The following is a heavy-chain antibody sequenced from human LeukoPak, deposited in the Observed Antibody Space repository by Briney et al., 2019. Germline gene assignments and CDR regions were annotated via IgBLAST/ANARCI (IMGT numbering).Heavy chain of an antibody. CDR3: AREAIVRFYFDY. D-gene: IGHD3-3*01. V-gene: IGHV3-53*01. Sequence: PGGSLRLSCAASGFTVSSNYMSWVRQAPGKGLEWVSVIYSGGSTYYADSVKGRFTISRDNSKNTLYLQMNSLRAEDTAVYYCAREAIVRFYFDYWGQGTLVTVSP. CDR2: IYSGGST. CDR1: GFTVSSNY. J-gene: IGHJ4*02.